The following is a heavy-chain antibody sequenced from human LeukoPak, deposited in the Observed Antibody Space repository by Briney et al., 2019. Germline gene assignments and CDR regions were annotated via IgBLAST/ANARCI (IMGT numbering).Heavy chain of an antibody. V-gene: IGHV3-23*01. CDR2: ITADGSMA. D-gene: IGHD4-17*01. J-gene: IGHJ4*02. Sequence: PGGSLRLSCAASGFTLSNYEMNWVRQAPGKGLEWISYITADGSMAYYADSVKGRFTISRDNSKNTLYLQMNSLRAEDTAVYYCVKDDSGDYYYWGQGTLVTVSP. CDR1: GFTLSNYE. CDR3: VKDDSGDYYY.